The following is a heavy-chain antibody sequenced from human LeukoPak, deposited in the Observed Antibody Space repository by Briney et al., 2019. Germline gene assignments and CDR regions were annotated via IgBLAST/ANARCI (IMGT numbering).Heavy chain of an antibody. D-gene: IGHD3-22*01. CDR3: ARDRAYYYDSSGYYPSDY. V-gene: IGHV1-18*01. CDR2: ISAYNGNT. Sequence: ASVKVSCKASGYTFTSYGISWVRQAPGQGLEWMGWISAYNGNTSYAQKLQGRVTMTTDTSTSTAYMELRSLRSDDTAVYYCARDRAYYYDSSGYYPSDYWGQGTLVTVSS. CDR1: GYTFTSYG. J-gene: IGHJ4*02.